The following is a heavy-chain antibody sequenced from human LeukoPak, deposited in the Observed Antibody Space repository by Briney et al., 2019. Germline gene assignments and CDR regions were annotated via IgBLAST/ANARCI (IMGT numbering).Heavy chain of an antibody. D-gene: IGHD2-2*01. Sequence: GGSLRLSCAASGFTFSSYEMNWVRQAPGKGLEWVSYISSSGSTIYYADSVKGRFTISRDNAKNSLYLQMNSLRAEDTAVYYCARDNVVVPAATGDYYYGMDVWGQGTTVTVSS. CDR1: GFTFSSYE. J-gene: IGHJ6*02. CDR2: ISSSGSTI. CDR3: ARDNVVVPAATGDYYYGMDV. V-gene: IGHV3-48*03.